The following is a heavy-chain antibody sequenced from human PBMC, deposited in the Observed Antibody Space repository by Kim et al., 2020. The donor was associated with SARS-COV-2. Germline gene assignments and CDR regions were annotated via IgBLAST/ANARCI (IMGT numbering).Heavy chain of an antibody. Sequence: ASVKVSCKASGYTFTSYGISWVRQAPGQGLEWMGWISAYNGNTNYAQKLQGRVTMTTDTSTSTAYMELRSLRSDDTAVYYCARMAQATRESPKNWFDPWGQGTLVTVSS. CDR3: ARMAQATRESPKNWFDP. CDR1: GYTFTSYG. J-gene: IGHJ5*02. V-gene: IGHV1-18*01. CDR2: ISAYNGNT. D-gene: IGHD5-12*01.